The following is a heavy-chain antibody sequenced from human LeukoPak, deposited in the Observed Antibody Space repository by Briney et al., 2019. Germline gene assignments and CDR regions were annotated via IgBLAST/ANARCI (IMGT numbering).Heavy chain of an antibody. D-gene: IGHD6-19*01. CDR3: ARGSLNSGWYYFDY. CDR1: GFTFSSYG. CDR2: IWYGGSNK. Sequence: GGSLRLSCAASGFTFSSYGMHWVRQAPGKGLEWVAVIWYGGSNKYYADSVKGRFTISRDNSKNTLYLQMNSLRAEDTAIYYCARGSLNSGWYYFDYWGQGTLVTVSS. J-gene: IGHJ4*02. V-gene: IGHV3-33*08.